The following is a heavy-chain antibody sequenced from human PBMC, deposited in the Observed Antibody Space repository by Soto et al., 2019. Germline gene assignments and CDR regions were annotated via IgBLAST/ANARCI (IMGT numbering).Heavy chain of an antibody. CDR1: GASISSEQY. CDR2: IHHSGST. D-gene: IGHD6-19*01. CDR3: ARSFGWYAIDQ. V-gene: IGHV4-4*02. J-gene: IGHJ4*02. Sequence: QMQLQESGPGLVKASETLSLTCAVSGASISSEQYWTWVRQPPGKGLEWIGDIHHSGSTNNNPSPRSRLIMSVDTSKNQFSLNLNSVTAADTAVYYCARSFGWYAIDQWGQGTLVTVSS.